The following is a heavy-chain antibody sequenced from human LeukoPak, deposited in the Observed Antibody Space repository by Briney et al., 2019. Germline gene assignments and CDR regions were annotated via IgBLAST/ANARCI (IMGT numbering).Heavy chain of an antibody. J-gene: IGHJ6*03. Sequence: GASVKVSCKASGYSFTSHYMHWVRQAPGQGLEWMGWISAYNGNTNYAQKLQGRVTMTTDTSTSTAYMELRSLRSDDTAVYYCASRTHTISSYYYMDVWGKGTTVTVSS. CDR1: GYSFTSHY. D-gene: IGHD3-3*01. V-gene: IGHV1-18*04. CDR3: ASRTHTISSYYYMDV. CDR2: ISAYNGNT.